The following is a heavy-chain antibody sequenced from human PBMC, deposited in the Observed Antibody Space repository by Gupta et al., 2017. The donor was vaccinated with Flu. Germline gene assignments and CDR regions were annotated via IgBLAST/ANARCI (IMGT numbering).Heavy chain of an antibody. CDR2: ISYDGTKK. CDR1: S. CDR3: VRYGPEGYNDLDY. J-gene: IGHJ4*02. V-gene: IGHV3-30-3*01. Sequence: SMHWVRQAPGKGLEFVASISYDGTKKYYADSAQGRFIISRDNSKNTLYLQMNSLGAEDTAVYYCVRYGPEGYNDLDYWGQGTLVTGSS. D-gene: IGHD5-12*01.